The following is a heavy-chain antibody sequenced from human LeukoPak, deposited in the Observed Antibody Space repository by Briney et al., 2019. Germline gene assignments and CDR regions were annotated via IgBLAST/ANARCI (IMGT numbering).Heavy chain of an antibody. J-gene: IGHJ4*02. CDR3: VRDLRSVRYGDYDY. D-gene: IGHD4-17*01. CDR2: ISGYNGNT. CDR1: GYTFSSYG. Sequence: ASVKVSCKASGYTFSSYGITWVRQAPGQGLEWMGWISGYNGNTNYAQKLQGRVTMTTDTSTTTAYMELRSLTSDDTAVYYCVRDLRSVRYGDYDYWGQGTLVTVSS. V-gene: IGHV1-18*01.